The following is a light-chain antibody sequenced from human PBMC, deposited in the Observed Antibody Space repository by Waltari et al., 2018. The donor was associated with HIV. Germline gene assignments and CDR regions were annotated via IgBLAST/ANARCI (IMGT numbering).Light chain of an antibody. V-gene: IGLV1-51*02. J-gene: IGLJ3*02. CDR1: NSNIADNS. CDR3: ATWDNRLSAWV. Sequence: QSVLTQPPSMSAAPGQKVTISCSGSNSNIADNSVSWYQQVRGTAPELLIYENNKRPSGISDRFSGSRSGTSATLGITGLQTGDEADYYCATWDNRLSAWVFGGGTKLTVL. CDR2: ENN.